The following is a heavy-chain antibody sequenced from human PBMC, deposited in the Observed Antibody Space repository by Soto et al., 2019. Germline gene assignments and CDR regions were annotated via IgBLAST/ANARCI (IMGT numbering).Heavy chain of an antibody. CDR3: ARATYYSDTGGSPPLDY. V-gene: IGHV4-39*01. Sequence: SETLSLTCTVSGGSVSSNSYSWGWIRQSPGKGLEWIGAIYSSENTHYNPSLLSRVTISIDTSMNEFSLRLSSVTAADTAVYYCARATYYSDTGGSPPLDYWGQGTLVNVSS. CDR1: GGSVSSNSYS. J-gene: IGHJ4*02. D-gene: IGHD3-22*01. CDR2: IYSSENT.